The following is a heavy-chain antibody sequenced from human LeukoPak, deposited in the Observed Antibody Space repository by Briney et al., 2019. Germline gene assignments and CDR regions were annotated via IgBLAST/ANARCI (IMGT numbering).Heavy chain of an antibody. Sequence: SVKVSCKASGGTFSSYAISWVRQAPGQGLEWMGGIIPIFGTANYAQKFQGRVTITTDESTSTAYMELRSLRSEDTAVYYCARGYSSSSFYYYYMDVWGKGTTVTVSS. V-gene: IGHV1-69*05. J-gene: IGHJ6*03. CDR2: IIPIFGTA. D-gene: IGHD6-6*01. CDR3: ARGYSSSSFYYYYMDV. CDR1: GGTFSSYA.